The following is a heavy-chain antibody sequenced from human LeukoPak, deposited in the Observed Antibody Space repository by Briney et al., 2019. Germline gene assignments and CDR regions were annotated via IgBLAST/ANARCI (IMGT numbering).Heavy chain of an antibody. J-gene: IGHJ4*02. Sequence: PGGSLRLSCAASGFTFSGFSMSWVRQSPTKGLEWVANIKQDGSERYYVDSVKGRFTISRDNAKNSLSLQMNSLRVEDTAVFYCARDQYDTWSRRGNFDSWGQGTLVIVSS. V-gene: IGHV3-7*03. CDR2: IKQDGSER. CDR1: GFTFSGFS. CDR3: ARDQYDTWSRRGNFDS. D-gene: IGHD3-3*01.